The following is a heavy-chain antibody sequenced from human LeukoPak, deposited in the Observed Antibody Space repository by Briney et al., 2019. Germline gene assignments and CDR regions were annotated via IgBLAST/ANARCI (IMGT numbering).Heavy chain of an antibody. CDR3: ARDPMVRGVITKFDY. D-gene: IGHD3-10*01. CDR1: GYTFTSYG. CDR2: ISAYNGNT. J-gene: IGHJ4*02. V-gene: IGHV1-18*01. Sequence: ASVKVSCKASGYTFTSYGISWVRQAPGQGLEWMGWISAYNGNTNYAPKLQGRVTMTTDTSTSTAYMELRSLRSDDTAVYYCARDPMVRGVITKFDYWGQGTLVTVSS.